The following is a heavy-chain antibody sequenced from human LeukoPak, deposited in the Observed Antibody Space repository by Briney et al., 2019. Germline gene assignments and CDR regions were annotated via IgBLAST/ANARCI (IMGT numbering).Heavy chain of an antibody. CDR2: IDYDGGSG. Sequence: GGSLRLSCTVSGFTLSSYEMSWIRQAPGKGLEWVSSIDYDGGSGHYADSVKGRFTVSRDNSNNTLFLHLNSLRGEDTAVYYCTRNSGWYGLSWGQGTLVTVSS. CDR1: GFTLSSYE. CDR3: TRNSGWYGLS. J-gene: IGHJ1*01. V-gene: IGHV3-23*01. D-gene: IGHD6-19*01.